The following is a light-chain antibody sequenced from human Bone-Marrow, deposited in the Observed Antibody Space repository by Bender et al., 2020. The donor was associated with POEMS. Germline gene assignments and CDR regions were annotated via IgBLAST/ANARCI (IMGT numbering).Light chain of an antibody. CDR2: EVS. J-gene: IGLJ3*02. CDR1: SSDVGGYNY. CDR3: QSYDNSLGGWV. Sequence: QSALTQPASASGSPGQSVTISCTGTSSDVGGYNYVSWYQQDPGKAPKLMIYEVSKRPSGVPDRFSGSKSGNTASLTVSGLQAEDEGDYYCQSYDNSLGGWVFGGGTKLTVL. V-gene: IGLV2-8*01.